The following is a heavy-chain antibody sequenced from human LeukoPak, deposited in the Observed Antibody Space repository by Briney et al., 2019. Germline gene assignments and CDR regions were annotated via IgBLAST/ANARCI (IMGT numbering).Heavy chain of an antibody. CDR1: GYTFTNHA. CDR3: ARDPGIAVPGNRYYGMDV. J-gene: IGHJ6*02. V-gene: IGHV7-4-1*02. D-gene: IGHD6-19*01. CDR2: INTNTGNP. Sequence: GASVKVSCKASGYTFTNHAMNWVRQAPGQGLEWMGWINTNTGNPTYAQGFTGRYVFSMDTSISTAYLQINSLKAEGTAVYYCARDPGIAVPGNRYYGMDVWGQGTTVTVSS.